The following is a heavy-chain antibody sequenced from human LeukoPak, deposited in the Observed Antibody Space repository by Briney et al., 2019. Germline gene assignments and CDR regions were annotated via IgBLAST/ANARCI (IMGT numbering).Heavy chain of an antibody. D-gene: IGHD3-22*01. CDR3: ARITRNYYDSSGKRARWFDP. J-gene: IGHJ5*02. CDR1: GYSFTSYW. CDR2: IYPGDSDT. V-gene: IGHV5-51*01. Sequence: GESLKISCKGSGYSFTSYWIGWVRQMPGKGLEWMGIIYPGDSDTRYSPSFQGQVTISADKSISTAYLQWSSLKASDTAMYYCARITRNYYDSSGKRARWFDPWGQGTLVTVSS.